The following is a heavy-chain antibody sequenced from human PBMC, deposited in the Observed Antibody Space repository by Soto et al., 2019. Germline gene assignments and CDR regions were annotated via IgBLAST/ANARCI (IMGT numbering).Heavy chain of an antibody. CDR1: GFTFGSYS. J-gene: IGHJ4*02. V-gene: IGHV3-48*02. D-gene: IGHD3-22*01. CDR2: IKSSSNDI. Sequence: EVQLVESGGGLVKPGGSLRLSCVASGFTFGSYSMAWVRQAPGKGPEWVSYIKSSSNDIYYADSVTGRFTISRDNAKNSLHLPMNSLRDDDTAVYYCAIVYYYDRSAIFGYWGQGTLVTVSS. CDR3: AIVYYYDRSAIFGY.